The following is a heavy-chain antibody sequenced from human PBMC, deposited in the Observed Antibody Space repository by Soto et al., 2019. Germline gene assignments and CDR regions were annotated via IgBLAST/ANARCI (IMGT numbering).Heavy chain of an antibody. CDR3: ARPPETGTTSIEYFQH. D-gene: IGHD1-1*01. CDR1: GFTFSSYA. CDR2: ISYDGSNK. V-gene: IGHV3-30-3*01. J-gene: IGHJ1*01. Sequence: ESVGGVVQPGRSLRLSCAASGFTFSSYAMHWVRQAPGKGLEWVAVISYDGSNKYYADSVKGRFTISRDNSKNTLYLQMNSLRAEDTAVYYCARPPETGTTSIEYFQHWGQGTLVTVSS.